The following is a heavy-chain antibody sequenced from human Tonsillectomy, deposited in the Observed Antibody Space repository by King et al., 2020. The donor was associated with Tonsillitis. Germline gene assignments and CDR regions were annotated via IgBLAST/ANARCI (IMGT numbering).Heavy chain of an antibody. CDR1: GYTFINYG. CDR3: ARDMWDLRMDV. D-gene: IGHD1-26*01. Sequence: QLVQSGAEVKKPGATVKVSCKASGYTFINYGISWVRQAPGQGLQWMGWISAYNGDTNYAQKFQGRVTMTTDTSTSTVYMELRSLRSDDTAVYYCARDMWDLRMDVWGKGTTVTVSS. V-gene: IGHV1-18*01. J-gene: IGHJ6*03. CDR2: ISAYNGDT.